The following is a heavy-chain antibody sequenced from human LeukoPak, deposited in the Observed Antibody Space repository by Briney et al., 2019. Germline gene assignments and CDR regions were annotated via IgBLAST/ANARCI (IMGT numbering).Heavy chain of an antibody. D-gene: IGHD6-13*01. Sequence: GGSLRLSCAASGFTFSSYEMNWVRQAPGKGLEWVSYISSSGSTIYYADSVKGRFTISRDNAENSLYLQMNSLRAEDTAVYYCARAAAGSFDYWGQGTLVTVSS. CDR1: GFTFSSYE. CDR3: ARAAAGSFDY. J-gene: IGHJ4*02. V-gene: IGHV3-48*03. CDR2: ISSSGSTI.